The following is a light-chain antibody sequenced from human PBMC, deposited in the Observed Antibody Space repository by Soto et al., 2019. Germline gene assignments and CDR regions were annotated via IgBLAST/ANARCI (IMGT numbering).Light chain of an antibody. CDR1: PTITTH. CDR2: DAS. V-gene: IGKV1-5*01. Sequence: DIQMTQSPSTLSASVGDSVTITCRASPTITTHLAWYQQKPGKATKVLISDASSLEGGVPSRFSGSGSGTEFTLTISGLQPDDFATYYCQQYNSFSWTVGKGNKVDI. J-gene: IGKJ1*01. CDR3: QQYNSFSWT.